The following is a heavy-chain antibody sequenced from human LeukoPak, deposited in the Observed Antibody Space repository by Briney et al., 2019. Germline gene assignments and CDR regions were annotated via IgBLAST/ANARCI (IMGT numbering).Heavy chain of an antibody. J-gene: IGHJ3*02. CDR3: AKRYYDYVWGSPHDAFDI. V-gene: IGHV3-23*01. CDR2: ISGSGGST. Sequence: GGSLRLSCAASGFTFSSYAMSWDRQAPGKGLEWVSAISGSGGSTYYADSVKGRFTISRDNSKNTLYLQMNSLRAEDTAVYYCAKRYYDYVWGSPHDAFDIWGQGTMVTVSS. D-gene: IGHD3-16*01. CDR1: GFTFSSYA.